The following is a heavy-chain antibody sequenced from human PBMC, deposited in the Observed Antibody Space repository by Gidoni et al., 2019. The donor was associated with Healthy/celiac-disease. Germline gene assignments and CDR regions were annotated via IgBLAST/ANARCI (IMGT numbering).Heavy chain of an antibody. J-gene: IGHJ4*02. CDR2: ISSSGSTI. V-gene: IGHV3-48*03. CDR3: ARALDSYGPFDY. CDR1: GFTCSSYE. D-gene: IGHD5-18*01. Sequence: EVQLVESGGGLVQPGGSLRLSCAASGFTCSSYEMNWVRQAPGKGLEWVSYISSSGSTIYYADSVKGRFTISRDNAKNSLYLQMNSLRAEDTAVYYCARALDSYGPFDYWGQGTLVTVSS.